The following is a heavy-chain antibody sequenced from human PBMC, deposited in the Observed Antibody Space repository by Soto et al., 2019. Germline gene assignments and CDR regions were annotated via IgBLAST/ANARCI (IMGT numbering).Heavy chain of an antibody. CDR2: IYPGDSDT. J-gene: IGHJ3*02. Sequence: GESLKISCKGSGYSFTSYWIGWVRQMPGKGLEWMGIIYPGDSDTRYSPSFQGQVTISADKSISTAYLQWSSLKASDTAMYYCARTRITIFGVVIPLFDIWGQGTMVTVSS. D-gene: IGHD3-3*01. V-gene: IGHV5-51*01. CDR3: ARTRITIFGVVIPLFDI. CDR1: GYSFTSYW.